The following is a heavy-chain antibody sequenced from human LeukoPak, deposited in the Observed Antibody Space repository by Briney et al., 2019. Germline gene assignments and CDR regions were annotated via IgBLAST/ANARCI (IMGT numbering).Heavy chain of an antibody. CDR3: TRGYSGVSRYAFDI. J-gene: IGHJ3*02. CDR1: GSGFSDQY. D-gene: IGHD5-12*01. CDR2: IANIGNGYMT. V-gene: IGHV3-72*01. Sequence: PGGSLRLSCVASGSGFSDQYMDWVRQAPGKGLEWVGRIANIGNGYMTEYAASVRGRFTISRDDSKSSLYLHMNSLKTEGTAVYSCTRGYSGVSRYAFDIWGQGTMVTVSS.